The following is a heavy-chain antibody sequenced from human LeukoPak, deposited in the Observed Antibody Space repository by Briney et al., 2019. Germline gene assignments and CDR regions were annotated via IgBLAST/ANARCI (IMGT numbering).Heavy chain of an antibody. CDR3: ARIQAVGVPVAIDAYYSYGMDV. Sequence: SVKVSCKASGGTFSRNAISWVRQAPGQGLEWMGRIIPMVGIATYAQKFQGRVTITEDRSTNTAYVELSSLRSEDTAVYYCARIQAVGVPVAIDAYYSYGMDVWGQGTTVTVSS. J-gene: IGHJ6*02. CDR2: IIPMVGIA. D-gene: IGHD2-2*02. V-gene: IGHV1-69*04. CDR1: GGTFSRNA.